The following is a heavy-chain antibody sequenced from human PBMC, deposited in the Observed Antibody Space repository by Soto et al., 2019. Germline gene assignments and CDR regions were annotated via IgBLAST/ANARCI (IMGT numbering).Heavy chain of an antibody. V-gene: IGHV3-23*01. Sequence: VGSLRLSCAASGFTFSSYAMSWVRQAPGKGLEWVSAISGSGGSTYYADSVKGRFTISRDNSKNTLYLQMNSLRAEDTAVYYCAKDRWLLQYLFDYWGQGTLVTVSS. D-gene: IGHD3-22*01. CDR2: ISGSGGST. J-gene: IGHJ4*02. CDR3: AKDRWLLQYLFDY. CDR1: GFTFSSYA.